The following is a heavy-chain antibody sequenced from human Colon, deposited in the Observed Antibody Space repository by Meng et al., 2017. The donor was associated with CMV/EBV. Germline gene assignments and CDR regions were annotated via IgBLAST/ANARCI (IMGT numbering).Heavy chain of an antibody. Sequence: GESLKISCAASGFIFDKYAMHWVRRAPGKGLVWVSRISPDGSSAAYADSVRGRFTISRDNAKNTLYLQMNSLRVEDTAVYYCAAWAHILAVAPTGDDYWGQGTLVTVSS. J-gene: IGHJ4*02. D-gene: IGHD2-2*01. CDR1: GFIFDKYA. V-gene: IGHV3-74*03. CDR2: ISPDGSSA. CDR3: AAWAHILAVAPTGDDY.